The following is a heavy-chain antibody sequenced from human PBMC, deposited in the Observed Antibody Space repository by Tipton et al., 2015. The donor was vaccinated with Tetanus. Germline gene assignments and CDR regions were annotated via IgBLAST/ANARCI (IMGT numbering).Heavy chain of an antibody. CDR3: ARDRSDYYDSSGYYPDAFDI. CDR1: GGTFSSYA. V-gene: IGHV1-69*01. D-gene: IGHD3-22*01. J-gene: IGHJ3*02. Sequence: QSGAEVKKPGSSVKVSCKASGGTFSSYAISWVRQVPGQGLEWMGGIIPIFGTANYAQKFQGRVTITADESTSTAYMELSSLRSEDTAVYYCARDRSDYYDSSGYYPDAFDIWGQGTMVTVSS. CDR2: IIPIFGTA.